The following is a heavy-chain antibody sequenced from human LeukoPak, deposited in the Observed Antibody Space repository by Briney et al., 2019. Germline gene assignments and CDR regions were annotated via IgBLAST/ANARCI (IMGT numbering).Heavy chain of an antibody. CDR1: GGSITSSSYY. CDR3: ARWSSGMYDY. D-gene: IGHD3-10*01. CDR2: VYYSGST. Sequence: SETLSLTCTVSGGSITSSSYYWTWIRQPPGKGLEWIGSVYYSGSTYYNPSLKSRVTISVDTSKNQFSLKLTFVTAADTAVYYCARWSSGMYDYWGQGTLVTVSS. J-gene: IGHJ4*02. V-gene: IGHV4-39*01.